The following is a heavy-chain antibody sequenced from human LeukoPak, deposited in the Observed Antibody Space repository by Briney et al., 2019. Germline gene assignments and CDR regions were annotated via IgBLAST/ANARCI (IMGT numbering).Heavy chain of an antibody. V-gene: IGHV3-15*01. CDR1: GFTFSNAW. CDR2: IKSKTDGETT. J-gene: IGHJ4*02. D-gene: IGHD4-23*01. CDR3: NTRWSAGSYYFDY. Sequence: GGSHTLSCAASGFTFSNAWMSWVRRAPGKGLECLVRIKSKTDGETTDYAASVKGRFTISRDDSKNTLHLQMNSLKTEDTAVYYCNTRWSAGSYYFDYWGQGTLVTVSS.